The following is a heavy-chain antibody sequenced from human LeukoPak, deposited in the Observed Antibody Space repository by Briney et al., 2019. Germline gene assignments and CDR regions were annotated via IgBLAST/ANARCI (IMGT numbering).Heavy chain of an antibody. J-gene: IGHJ4*02. Sequence: GASVKVSCKASGGTFSSYAINWVRQAPGQGLEWMGGIIPIFGTANYAQKFQDRDTITADESTSTAYMELSSLRSEDTAIYYCASRLYCSNTRCRNFPFAYWGQGTLVTVSS. D-gene: IGHD2-2*01. V-gene: IGHV1-69*13. CDR3: ASRLYCSNTRCRNFPFAY. CDR2: IIPIFGTA. CDR1: GGTFSSYA.